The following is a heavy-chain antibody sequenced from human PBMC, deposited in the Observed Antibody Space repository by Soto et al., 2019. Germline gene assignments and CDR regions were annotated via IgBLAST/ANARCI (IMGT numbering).Heavy chain of an antibody. Sequence: ASLKVSCKAPGYTFTSYATHWVRQAPGQRLAWMGWINAGNGNTKYSQKFQGRVTITRDTSASTAYMELSSLRSEDTAVYYCARGDSTDCSNGVCSFFYNHDMDVWGQGTTVTVSS. CDR1: GYTFTSYA. CDR2: INAGNGNT. CDR3: ARGDSTDCSNGVCSFFYNHDMDV. D-gene: IGHD2-8*01. V-gene: IGHV1-3*01. J-gene: IGHJ6*02.